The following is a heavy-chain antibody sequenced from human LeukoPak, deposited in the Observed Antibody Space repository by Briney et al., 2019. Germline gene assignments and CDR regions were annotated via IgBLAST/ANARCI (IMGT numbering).Heavy chain of an antibody. CDR1: GGSISSSTYY. V-gene: IGHV4-39*01. D-gene: IGHD6-6*01. CDR3: ARRREGSSSVDS. CDR2: IRYSGST. J-gene: IGHJ4*02. Sequence: PSETLSLTCTVSGGSISSSTYYWGWIRQPPGKGLEWIGNIRYSGSTYYRPSLKSRVTISVDTSKNQFSLNLRSVTAADTAVYYCARRREGSSSVDSWGQGTLVTVSS.